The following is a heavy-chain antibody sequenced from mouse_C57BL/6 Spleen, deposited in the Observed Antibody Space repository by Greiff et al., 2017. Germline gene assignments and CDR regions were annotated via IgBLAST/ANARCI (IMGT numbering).Heavy chain of an antibody. D-gene: IGHD1-2*01. V-gene: IGHV1-55*01. CDR1: GYTFTSYW. J-gene: IGHJ1*03. CDR3: DHCDRAGEGLYFED. CDR2: IYPGSGST. Sequence: QVQLQQPGAELVKPGASVKMSCKASGYTFTSYWITWVKQRPGQGLEWIGDIYPGSGSTNYNEKFKSKATLTVDTSSSTAYMQLSSLTSEDSAVYYCDHCDRAGEGLYFEDWGTGPTLTFAS.